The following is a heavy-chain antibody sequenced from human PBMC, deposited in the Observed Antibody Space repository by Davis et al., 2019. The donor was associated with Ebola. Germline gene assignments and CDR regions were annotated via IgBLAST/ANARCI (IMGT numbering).Heavy chain of an antibody. CDR2: INHSGST. Sequence: SETLSLTCAVYGGSFSGYYWSWIRQPPGKGLEWIGEINHSGSTNYNPSLKSRVTISVDTSKNQFSLKLSSVTAADTAVYYCARHSASYYYDSSGYYLLPDAFDIWGQGTMVTVSS. CDR1: GGSFSGYY. J-gene: IGHJ3*02. V-gene: IGHV4-34*01. D-gene: IGHD3-22*01. CDR3: ARHSASYYYDSSGYYLLPDAFDI.